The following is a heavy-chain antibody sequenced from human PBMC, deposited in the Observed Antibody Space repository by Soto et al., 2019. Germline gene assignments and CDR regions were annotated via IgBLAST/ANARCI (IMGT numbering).Heavy chain of an antibody. V-gene: IGHV3-23*01. CDR3: AKCAAGYDFWSGYYLTPQSNDY. D-gene: IGHD3-3*01. Sequence: EVQLLESGGGLVQPGGSLRLSCAASGFTFSSYAMSWVRQAPGKGLEWVSAISGSGGSTYYADSVKGRFTISRDNSKNTMYLQMNRLRAEDTAVYYCAKCAAGYDFWSGYYLTPQSNDYWGQGTLVTVSS. J-gene: IGHJ4*02. CDR1: GFTFSSYA. CDR2: ISGSGGST.